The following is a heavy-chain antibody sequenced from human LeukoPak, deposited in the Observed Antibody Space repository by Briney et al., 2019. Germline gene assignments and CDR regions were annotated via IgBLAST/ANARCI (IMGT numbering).Heavy chain of an antibody. J-gene: IGHJ4*02. CDR1: GFTFSNYA. D-gene: IGHD6-13*01. V-gene: IGHV3-23*01. CDR3: VKVRTWYSSSWNFDY. CDR2: ITGSGGST. Sequence: AGGSLRLSCVASGFTFSNYAMNWVRQAPGKGLQWVSGITGSGGSTYHADSVKGRFTTSRDNSKNMLYLEMNSLRAEDTAVYYCVKVRTWYSSSWNFDYWGQGTLVTVSS.